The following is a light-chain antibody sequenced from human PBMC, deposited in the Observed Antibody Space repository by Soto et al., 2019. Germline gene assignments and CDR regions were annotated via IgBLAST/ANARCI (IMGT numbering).Light chain of an antibody. CDR3: QQYNSYPLT. CDR2: DAS. V-gene: IGKV1-5*01. Sequence: DIQKTQSPSTLSASVGDRVTITCRASQSISSWLAWYQQKPGKAPKLLIYDASSLESGVPSRFSGSGSGTEFTLTISSLQPDDFATYYCQQYNSYPLTFGRGTKMDIK. J-gene: IGKJ4*01. CDR1: QSISSW.